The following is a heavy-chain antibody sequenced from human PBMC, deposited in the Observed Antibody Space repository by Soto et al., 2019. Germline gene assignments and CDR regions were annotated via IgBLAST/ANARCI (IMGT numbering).Heavy chain of an antibody. CDR3: ADSGDAARGGSSYYYYGLDV. V-gene: IGHV4-59*12. CDR2: ISYSGST. CDR1: GGSINSYH. D-gene: IGHD2-21*02. J-gene: IGHJ6*02. Sequence: QVQLQESGPGLVKPSETLSLTCTVSGGSINSYHWSWIRQPPGKGLEWIGYISYSGSTNYNPSLNSRVTLSVNTSKNQFSLKLSSVTAADPAVYYFADSGDAARGGSSYYYYGLDVWGQGTTVTVSS.